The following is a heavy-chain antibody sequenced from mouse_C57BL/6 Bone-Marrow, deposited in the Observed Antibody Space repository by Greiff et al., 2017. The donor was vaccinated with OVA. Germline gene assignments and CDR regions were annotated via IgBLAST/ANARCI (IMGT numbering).Heavy chain of an antibody. J-gene: IGHJ2*01. CDR2: IDRENGDT. V-gene: IGHV14-4*01. CDR3: TSNCPWYCDY. D-gene: IGHD2-1*01. CDR1: GFNIKDDY. Sequence: VQLQQSGAELVRPGASVKLSCTASGFNIKDDYMHWVKQRPEQGLEWIGWIDRENGDTEYASKVQGKANMTADTSSNTAYLQISSLTSEDTAVYYCTSNCPWYCDYWGQGTTLTVSS.